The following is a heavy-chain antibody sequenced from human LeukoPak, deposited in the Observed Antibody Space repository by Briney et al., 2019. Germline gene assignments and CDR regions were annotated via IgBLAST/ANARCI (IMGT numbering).Heavy chain of an antibody. CDR2: ISYDGSNK. CDR3: ARESSGPSLDFDY. Sequence: GGSLRLSCAASGFTFSSYAMHWVRQAPGKGLEWVAVISYDGSNKYYADSVKGRFTISRDNSKNTLYLQMSSLRAEDTAVYYCARESSGPSLDFDYWGQGTLVTVSS. CDR1: GFTFSSYA. D-gene: IGHD5-12*01. V-gene: IGHV3-30-3*01. J-gene: IGHJ4*02.